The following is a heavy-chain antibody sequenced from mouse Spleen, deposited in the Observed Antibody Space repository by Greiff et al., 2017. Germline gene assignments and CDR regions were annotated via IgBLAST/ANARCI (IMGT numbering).Heavy chain of an antibody. J-gene: IGHJ2*01. D-gene: IGHD2-1*01. CDR1: GFTFSSYG. Sequence: EVQLVESGGDLVKPGGSLKLSCAASGFTFSSYGMSWVRQTPDKRLEWVATISSGGSYTYYPDSVKGRFTISRDNAKNTLYLQMSSLKSEDTAMYYCARHYGNFLFDYWGQGTTLTVSS. CDR2: ISSGGSYT. V-gene: IGHV5-6*01. CDR3: ARHYGNFLFDY.